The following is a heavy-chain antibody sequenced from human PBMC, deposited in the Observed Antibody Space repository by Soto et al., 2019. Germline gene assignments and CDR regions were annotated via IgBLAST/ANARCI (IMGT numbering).Heavy chain of an antibody. CDR3: AKDAGPYSYSSSQYFDY. CDR1: GFTFSSYG. J-gene: IGHJ4*02. CDR2: ISYDGSNK. Sequence: QVQLVESGGGVVQPGRSLRLSCAASGFTFSSYGMHWVRQAPGKGLEWVAVISYDGSNKYYADSVKGRFTISRDNSKNTLYLQMNSLIAEDTAVYYCAKDAGPYSYSSSQYFDYWGQGTLVTVSS. D-gene: IGHD6-6*01. V-gene: IGHV3-30*18.